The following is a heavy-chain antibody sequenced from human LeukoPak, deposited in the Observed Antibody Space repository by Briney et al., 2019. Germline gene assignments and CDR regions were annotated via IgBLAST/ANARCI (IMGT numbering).Heavy chain of an antibody. V-gene: IGHV1-18*01. CDR2: ISAYNGNT. J-gene: IGHJ6*02. D-gene: IGHD2-2*01. Sequence: ASVRVSCKASGYTFTSYGISWVRQAPGQGLEWIGWISAYNGNTNYAQKLQGRVTMTTDTSTSTAYMELRSLRSDDTAVYYCARDESHIVVVPAAIPRDYYYYGMDVWGQGTTVTVSS. CDR1: GYTFTSYG. CDR3: ARDESHIVVVPAAIPRDYYYYGMDV.